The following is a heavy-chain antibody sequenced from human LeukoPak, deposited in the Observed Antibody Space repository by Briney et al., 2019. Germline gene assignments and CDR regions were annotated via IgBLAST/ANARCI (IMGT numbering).Heavy chain of an antibody. Sequence: LRLSCAVSGFTFSHYAMSWIRQPPGKGLEWIGYIYYSGSTSYNPSLKSRLTISVDTSKNQFSLKLSSVTAADTAVYYCALFPGEGDPFDIWGQGTMVTVSS. V-gene: IGHV4-30-4*01. CDR2: IYYSGST. J-gene: IGHJ3*02. D-gene: IGHD3-16*01. CDR3: ALFPGEGDPFDI. CDR1: GFTFSHYA.